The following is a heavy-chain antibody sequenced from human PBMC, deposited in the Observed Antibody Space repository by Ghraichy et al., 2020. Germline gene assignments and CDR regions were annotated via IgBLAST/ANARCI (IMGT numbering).Heavy chain of an antibody. Sequence: TLSLTCAVYGGSFSGYYWSWIRQPPGKGLEWIGEINHSGSTNYNPSLKSRVTISVDTSKNQFSLKLSSVTAADTAVYYCARRARPCSSTSCYLDAFDIWGQGTMVTVSS. D-gene: IGHD2-2*01. V-gene: IGHV4-34*01. CDR1: GGSFSGYY. CDR3: ARRARPCSSTSCYLDAFDI. J-gene: IGHJ3*02. CDR2: INHSGST.